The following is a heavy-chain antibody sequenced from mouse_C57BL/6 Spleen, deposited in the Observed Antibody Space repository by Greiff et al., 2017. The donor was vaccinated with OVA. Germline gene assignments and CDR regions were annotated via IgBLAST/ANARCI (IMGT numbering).Heavy chain of an antibody. J-gene: IGHJ4*01. V-gene: IGHV1-61*01. CDR3: ARSTVLMDY. CDR1: GYTFTSYW. Sequence: QVQLKQPGAELVRPGSSVKLSCKASGYTFTSYWMDWVKQRPGQGLEWIGNIYPSDSETHYNQKFKDKATLTVDKSSSTAYMQLSSLTSEDSAVYYCARSTVLMDYWGQGTSVTVSS. CDR2: IYPSDSET. D-gene: IGHD1-1*01.